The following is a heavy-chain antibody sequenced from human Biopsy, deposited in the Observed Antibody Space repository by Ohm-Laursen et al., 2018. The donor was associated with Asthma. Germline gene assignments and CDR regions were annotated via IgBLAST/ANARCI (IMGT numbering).Heavy chain of an antibody. CDR1: GFTFHNYV. V-gene: IGHV3-30-3*01. CDR3: ARGKTWGRSYYFDY. D-gene: IGHD6-6*01. J-gene: IGHJ4*02. CDR2: IFFDGSNK. Sequence: SLRLSCAASGFTFHNYVMHWVRQAPGKGLEWVAGIFFDGSNKYYADSVKGRFTISRDNSKDTLYLQVNSLRGDDTAVYYCARGKTWGRSYYFDYWGQGTLVIVSS.